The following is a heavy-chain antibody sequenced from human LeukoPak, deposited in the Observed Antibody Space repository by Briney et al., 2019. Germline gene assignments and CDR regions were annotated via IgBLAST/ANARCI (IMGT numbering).Heavy chain of an antibody. CDR1: GGSISSSSYY. J-gene: IGHJ4*02. CDR3: ARHFLSGHSSSWYYFDY. D-gene: IGHD6-13*01. CDR2: IYYSGST. V-gene: IGHV4-39*01. Sequence: PSETLSLTCTVSGGSISSSSYYWGWIRQPPGKGLEWIGSIYYSGSTYYNPSLKSRVIISVDTSKNQFSLKLSSVTAAGTAVYYCARHFLSGHSSSWYYFDYWGQGTLVTVPS.